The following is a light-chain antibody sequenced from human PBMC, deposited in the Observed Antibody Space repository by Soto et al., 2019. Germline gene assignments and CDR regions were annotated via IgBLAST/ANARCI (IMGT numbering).Light chain of an antibody. V-gene: IGKV3-20*01. Sequence: EIVLTQSPGTLSLSPGESATLSCRASQSVDNNYVAWYQQKPGQAPTLLIHGASYRAAGIPDRFSGSGSGTDFTLTISXXXXXDFAVFHCQQYGNSPYTFGQG. CDR3: QQYGNSPYT. CDR2: GAS. J-gene: IGKJ2*01. CDR1: QSVDNNY.